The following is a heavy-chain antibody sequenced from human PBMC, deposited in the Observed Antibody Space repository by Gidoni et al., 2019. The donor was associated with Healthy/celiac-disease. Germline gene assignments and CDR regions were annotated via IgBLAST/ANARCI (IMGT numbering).Heavy chain of an antibody. Sequence: EVQLVESGGGLVKPGGSLRLSCAASGFNFSSYSMNWCRQAPGKGLAWVSSISSSSRDIYYADSVKGRCTISRDNAKNSLYLQMNSLRAEDTAVYYCAELYSSSDYWGQGTLVTVSS. CDR2: ISSSSRDI. CDR3: AELYSSSDY. CDR1: GFNFSSYS. J-gene: IGHJ4*02. D-gene: IGHD6-6*01. V-gene: IGHV3-21*01.